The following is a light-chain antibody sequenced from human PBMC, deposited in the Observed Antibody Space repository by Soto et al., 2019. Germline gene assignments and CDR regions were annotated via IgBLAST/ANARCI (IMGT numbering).Light chain of an antibody. Sequence: EIVLTQSPGTLSLSPGERATLSCRASQSISRSLAWYQQKPGQAPRLLIYDASIRATDIPARFSGSGSGTDFTLTISSLEPGDFALYYCQQRSNWLTFGQGTRLEIK. CDR3: QQRSNWLT. J-gene: IGKJ5*01. CDR2: DAS. V-gene: IGKV3-11*01. CDR1: QSISRS.